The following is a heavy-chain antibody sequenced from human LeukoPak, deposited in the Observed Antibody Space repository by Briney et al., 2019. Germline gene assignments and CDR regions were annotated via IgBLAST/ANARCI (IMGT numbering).Heavy chain of an antibody. CDR1: GYTFTGYY. CDR2: INSNSGGV. V-gene: IGHV1-2*02. Sequence: ASVKVSCKASGYTFTGYYMHWGRQAPGQGLEWMGWINSNSGGVHYAQNFQGRVTMTRDTSISTAYMDLTRLRYDDTAVYFCARYLAAPYDAFDIWGQGTMVTVSS. D-gene: IGHD2-15*01. J-gene: IGHJ3*02. CDR3: ARYLAAPYDAFDI.